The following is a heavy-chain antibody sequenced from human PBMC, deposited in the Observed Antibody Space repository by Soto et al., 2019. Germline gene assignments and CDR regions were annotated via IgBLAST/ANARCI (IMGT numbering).Heavy chain of an antibody. J-gene: IGHJ4*02. V-gene: IGHV3-23*01. CDR2: ISGSGGST. CDR3: AKKKHTVTTWSGYYFDY. CDR1: GFTFSSYA. Sequence: GGSLRLSCAASGFTFSSYAMSWVRQAPGKGLEWVSAISGSGGSTYYADSVKGRFTISRDNSKNTLYLQMNSLRAEDTAVYYCAKKKHTVTTWSGYYFDYWGQGTLVTVSS. D-gene: IGHD4-17*01.